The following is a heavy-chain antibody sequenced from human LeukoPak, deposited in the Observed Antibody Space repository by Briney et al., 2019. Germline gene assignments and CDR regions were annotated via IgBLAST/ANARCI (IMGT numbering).Heavy chain of an antibody. D-gene: IGHD3-22*01. J-gene: IGHJ4*02. CDR2: TSSSTTI. Sequence: GGSLRLSCAASGFTFSSYSMSWVRQAPGKGLEWLSYTSSSTTIYYADSVKGRFTISRDNAKNSLYLQMNGLRVEDTAVYYCARVGPSRYYDSSGYSFDFWGQGTLVTVSS. V-gene: IGHV3-48*01. CDR1: GFTFSSYS. CDR3: ARVGPSRYYDSSGYSFDF.